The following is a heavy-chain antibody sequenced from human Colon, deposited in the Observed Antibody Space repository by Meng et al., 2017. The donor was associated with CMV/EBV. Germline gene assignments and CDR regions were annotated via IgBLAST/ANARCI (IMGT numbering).Heavy chain of an antibody. D-gene: IGHD6-19*01. CDR2: ISHNGDT. J-gene: IGHJ4*02. CDR3: ARDRYRLDSDS. CDR1: DDSISSTNYF. V-gene: IGHV4-30-4*01. Sequence: TCPVSDDSISSTNYFWTWIRQPPGKGLESIGYISHNGDTYYNPSLQSRVSISLDTSKNHFSLKLSSVTAADTAIYYCARDRYRLDSDSWGQGTLVTVSS.